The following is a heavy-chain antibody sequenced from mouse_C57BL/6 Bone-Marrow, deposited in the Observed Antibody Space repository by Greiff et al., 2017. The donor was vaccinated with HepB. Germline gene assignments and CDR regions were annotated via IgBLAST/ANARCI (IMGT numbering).Heavy chain of an antibody. J-gene: IGHJ3*01. V-gene: IGHV5-4*01. Sequence: EVQRVESGGGLVKPGGSLKLSCAASGFTFSSYAMSWVRQTPEKRLEWVATISDGGSYTYYPDNVKGRFTISRDNAKNNLYLQMSHLKSEDTAMYYCARDYGSPWAYWGQGTLVTVSA. CDR1: GFTFSSYA. D-gene: IGHD1-1*01. CDR3: ARDYGSPWAY. CDR2: ISDGGSYT.